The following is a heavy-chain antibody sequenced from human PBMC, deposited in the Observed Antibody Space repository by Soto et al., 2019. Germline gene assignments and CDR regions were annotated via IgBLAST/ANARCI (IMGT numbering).Heavy chain of an antibody. D-gene: IGHD3-3*02. J-gene: IGHJ1*01. CDR3: ARESIYGQSDLRFFLH. Sequence: EVQLLESGGGLVQPGGSLRLSCAASGFTFSSFAMAWVRQAPGKGLAGVSGLSGNTVDTYYADSVKGRFPISRDNSKNTLYLHMNNLRAEDTAIYFCARESIYGQSDLRFFLHWGQGTLVTV. CDR2: LSGNTVDT. CDR1: GFTFSSFA. V-gene: IGHV3-23*01.